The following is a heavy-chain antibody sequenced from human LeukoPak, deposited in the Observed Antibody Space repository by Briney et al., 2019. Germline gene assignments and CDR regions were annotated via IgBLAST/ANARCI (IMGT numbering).Heavy chain of an antibody. CDR3: ARDRRGSFYTFDL. Sequence: SETLSLTCSVSGSSINGYFWNWVRQTPEKRLDWIGYVSHTGATTSNPTLKSRVSITIDTSKSQISLTMTSVTAADSALYYCARDRRGSFYTFDLWGPGTIVSVS. D-gene: IGHD1-26*01. CDR1: GSSINGYF. CDR2: VSHTGAT. V-gene: IGHV4-59*01. J-gene: IGHJ3*01.